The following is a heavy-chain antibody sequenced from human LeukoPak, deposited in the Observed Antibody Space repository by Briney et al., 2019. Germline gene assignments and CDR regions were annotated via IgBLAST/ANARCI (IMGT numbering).Heavy chain of an antibody. CDR3: ARLEYSGGIEEANH. CDR2: VHYSGST. V-gene: IGHV4-39*01. CDR1: GGSISSSICY. D-gene: IGHD6-13*01. Sequence: SETLSLTCTVSGGSISSSICYWGWIRQPPGKGLEWIGSVHYSGSTDYNPSLKSRVTMSVDTSKNQISLKMSSVTAADTAVYYRARLEYSGGIEEANHLGQGTLVTVSS. J-gene: IGHJ5*02.